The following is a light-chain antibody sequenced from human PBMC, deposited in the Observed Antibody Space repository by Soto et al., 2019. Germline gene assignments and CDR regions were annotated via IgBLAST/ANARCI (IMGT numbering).Light chain of an antibody. CDR2: DAS. V-gene: IGKV3-11*01. Sequence: EIVLTQSPATLSLSPGERATLSCRASQSVSSYLAWYQQKPGQAPRLLIYDASNRATGIPVRFSGSGSGTDFTLTISSLEPEDFAVYYCQQRSSWPTFGQGTRLEIK. J-gene: IGKJ5*01. CDR1: QSVSSY. CDR3: QQRSSWPT.